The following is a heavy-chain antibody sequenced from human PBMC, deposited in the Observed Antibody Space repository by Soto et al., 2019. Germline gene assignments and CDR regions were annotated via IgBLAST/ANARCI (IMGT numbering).Heavy chain of an antibody. CDR2: IIPIFGTA. J-gene: IGHJ6*02. D-gene: IGHD1-26*01. CDR3: ATGKPTTFYRPGLDYYGMDV. CDR1: GGTFSSYA. Sequence: GASVKVSCKASGGTFSSYAISWVRQAPGQGLEWMGGIIPIFGTANYAQKFQGRVTITADESTSTAYRELSSLRSEDTAVYYCATGKPTTFYRPGLDYYGMDVWGQGTTVTVSS. V-gene: IGHV1-69*13.